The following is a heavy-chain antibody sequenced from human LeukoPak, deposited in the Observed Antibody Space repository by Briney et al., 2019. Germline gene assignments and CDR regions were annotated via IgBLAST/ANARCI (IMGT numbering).Heavy chain of an antibody. Sequence: SVKVSCKTSGGTFSIYAISWVRQAPGQGLEWMGGIIPIFGTTNYAQKFQGRVTITTDESTGTAYMELSSLRSEDTAVYYCARERAGAAGIRLDLDYWGQGTLVTVSS. V-gene: IGHV1-69*05. CDR3: ARERAGAAGIRLDLDY. CDR2: IIPIFGTT. J-gene: IGHJ4*02. CDR1: GGTFSIYA. D-gene: IGHD6-13*01.